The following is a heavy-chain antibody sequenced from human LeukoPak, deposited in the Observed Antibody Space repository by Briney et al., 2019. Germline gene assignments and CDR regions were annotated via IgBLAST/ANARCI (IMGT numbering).Heavy chain of an antibody. Sequence: PGGSLRLSCAASGFTFSSYWMSWVRQAPGKGLDWVANIKQDGSEKYYVDSVKGRFTISRDNAKNSLYLQMNSLRAEDTAVYYCARVWGQNYYYGMDVWGQGTTVTVSS. CDR1: GFTFSSYW. J-gene: IGHJ6*02. CDR2: IKQDGSEK. D-gene: IGHD3-16*01. V-gene: IGHV3-7*01. CDR3: ARVWGQNYYYGMDV.